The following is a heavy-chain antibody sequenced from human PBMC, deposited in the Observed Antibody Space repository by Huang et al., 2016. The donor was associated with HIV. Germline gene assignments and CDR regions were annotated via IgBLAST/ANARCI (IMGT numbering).Heavy chain of an antibody. Sequence: QMQLQQRGAGLLKPSETLSLTCGVSGGSVTGNDLTWIRQAPGKGLDWIGEVNDTGATNDTPSLNGLVTISLDKSNRELSRNLRSVTAADTAVYYCARQWTILEWLLGLDVWGQGTTVIVSS. J-gene: IGHJ6*02. CDR1: GGSVTGND. CDR3: ARQWTILEWLLGLDV. V-gene: IGHV4-34*02. D-gene: IGHD3-3*01. CDR2: VNDTGAT.